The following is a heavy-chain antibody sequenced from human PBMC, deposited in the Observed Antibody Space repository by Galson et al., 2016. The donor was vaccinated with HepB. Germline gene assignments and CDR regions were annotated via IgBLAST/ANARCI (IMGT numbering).Heavy chain of an antibody. J-gene: IGHJ4*02. V-gene: IGHV4-59*01. Sequence: SETLSLTCTVSGGSISSYYWNWIRQPPGKGLEWIGYIQYRGSTNYNPSLKSRVTISVDTSRKQFSLKLSSVTAADTAVYYCARGLQKWFPYWGQGTLVTVSS. CDR1: GGSISSYY. D-gene: IGHD5-18*01. CDR2: IQYRGST. CDR3: ARGLQKWFPY.